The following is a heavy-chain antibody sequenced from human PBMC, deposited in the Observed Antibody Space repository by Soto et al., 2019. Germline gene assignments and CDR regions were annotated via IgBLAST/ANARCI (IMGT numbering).Heavy chain of an antibody. CDR2: INAGNGNT. CDR3: ARDAAVLMVYAMINYFDY. J-gene: IGHJ4*02. Sequence: ASVKVSCKASGYTFTSYAMHWVRQAPGQRLEWMGWINAGNGNTKYSQKFQGRVTITRDTSASTVYMELSSLRSEDTAVYHCARDAAVLMVYAMINYFDYWGQGTLVTAPQ. CDR1: GYTFTSYA. V-gene: IGHV1-3*01. D-gene: IGHD2-8*01.